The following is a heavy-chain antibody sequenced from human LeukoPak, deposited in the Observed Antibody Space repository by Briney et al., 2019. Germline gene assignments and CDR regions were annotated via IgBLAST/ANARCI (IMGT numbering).Heavy chain of an antibody. V-gene: IGHV3-30*18. J-gene: IGHJ4*02. CDR1: GFTFSSYG. Sequence: GGSLRLSCAASGFTFSSYGMHWVRQAPGKGLEWVAVISYDGNNRYYADSVKGRFTISRDNSKNTLYLQMNSLRAEDTAVYFCAKAVHSSSSWQIDYWGQGTLVTVSS. CDR2: ISYDGNNR. D-gene: IGHD6-6*01. CDR3: AKAVHSSSSWQIDY.